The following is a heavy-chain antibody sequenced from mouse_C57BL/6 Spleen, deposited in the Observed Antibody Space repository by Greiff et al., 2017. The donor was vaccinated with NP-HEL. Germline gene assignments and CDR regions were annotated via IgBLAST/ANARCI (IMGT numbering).Heavy chain of an antibody. CDR1: GYAFSSYW. D-gene: IGHD2-2*01. CDR3: ARRDYGYDGGFAY. Sequence: QVQLQQSGAELVKPGASVKISCKASGYAFSSYWMNWVKQRPGKGLEWIGQIYPGDGDTNYNGKFKGKATLTADKSSSTAYMQLSSLTSEDSAVYFCARRDYGYDGGFAYWGQGTLVTVSA. V-gene: IGHV1-80*01. CDR2: IYPGDGDT. J-gene: IGHJ3*01.